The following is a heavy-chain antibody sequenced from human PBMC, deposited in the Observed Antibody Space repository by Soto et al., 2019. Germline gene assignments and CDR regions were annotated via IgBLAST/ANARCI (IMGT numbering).Heavy chain of an antibody. Sequence: QVQLQESGPGLVKPSQTLSLTCTVSGGSISXGGXXWNWIRQHPGKGLEWIGYIYSSGSTYYNPSLXSXVTRSGDTXKNXFSLXLSSVTAADTAEYYWARSVFPWGQGTLVTVSS. V-gene: IGHV4-31*01. CDR1: GGSISXGGXX. CDR2: IYSSGST. J-gene: IGHJ5*02. CDR3: ARSVFP.